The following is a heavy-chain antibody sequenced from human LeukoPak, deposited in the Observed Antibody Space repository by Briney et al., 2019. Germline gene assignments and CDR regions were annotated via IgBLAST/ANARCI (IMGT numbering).Heavy chain of an antibody. Sequence: SETLSLTCTVSGGSISYYYWSWIRQPPGKGLEWIGDIYYSGSTNYNPSLKSRVTISVDTSKNQFSLRLTSVTAADTAVYYCARVLDYYASGSYAFFFENWGQGTLVTVSS. J-gene: IGHJ4*02. CDR3: ARVLDYYASGSYAFFFEN. V-gene: IGHV4-59*08. CDR1: GGSISYYY. D-gene: IGHD3-10*01. CDR2: IYYSGST.